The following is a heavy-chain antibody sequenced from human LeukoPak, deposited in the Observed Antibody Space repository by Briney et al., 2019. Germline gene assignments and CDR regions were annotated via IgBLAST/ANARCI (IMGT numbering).Heavy chain of an antibody. V-gene: IGHV5-51*01. J-gene: IGHJ4*02. CDR3: ARRGCGNYQHTFDY. CDR2: IYPGDSDT. Sequence: GESLKISCKGSGYSFTSYWIGWVRQVPGKGLEWMGIIYPGDSDTTYSPSFQGQVTISADKSITTAFLQWGSLKASDTAIYYCARRGCGNYQHTFDYWGQGTLVTVSS. D-gene: IGHD1-7*01. CDR1: GYSFTSYW.